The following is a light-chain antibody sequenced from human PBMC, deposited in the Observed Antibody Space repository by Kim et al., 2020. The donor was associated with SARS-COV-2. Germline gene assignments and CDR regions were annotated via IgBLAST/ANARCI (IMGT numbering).Light chain of an antibody. CDR1: QSVDSNY. J-gene: IGKJ2*01. CDR2: TAS. Sequence: LSAGEGATLSCRASQSVDSNYLAWYQQKPGQAPRLVISTASSRATGIPERFSGSGSGTDFRLSISRLEPEDFAVYYCQQYGGSPYTFGQGTKLEI. CDR3: QQYGGSPYT. V-gene: IGKV3-20*01.